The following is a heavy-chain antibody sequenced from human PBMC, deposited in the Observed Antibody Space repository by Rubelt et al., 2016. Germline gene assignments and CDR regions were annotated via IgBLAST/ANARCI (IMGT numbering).Heavy chain of an antibody. Sequence: QVQLVQSGAEVKKPGASVKVSCKASGYTFTSYGISWVRQAPGQGLEWMGWISAYNGNTNYAQKLQGRGTMTTETSTSTAYMGLRGLRSDETAVYYCARGAGGRYFDWYDAFDIWGQGTMVTVSS. CDR3: ARGAGGRYFDWYDAFDI. V-gene: IGHV1-18*01. CDR2: ISAYNGNT. D-gene: IGHD3-9*01. J-gene: IGHJ3*02. CDR1: GYTFTSYG.